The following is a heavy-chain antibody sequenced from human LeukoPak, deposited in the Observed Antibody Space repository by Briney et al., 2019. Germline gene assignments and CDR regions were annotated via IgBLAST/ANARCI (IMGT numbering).Heavy chain of an antibody. Sequence: AGGSLRLSCAASGFTFSVYSMNWVRQAPGKGLEWVSYISSDSGTIYYADSVKGRFTISRDNAKNSLYLQMDNLRAADTAVYYCARNYSPFDYQGQGTLVTVSS. CDR3: ARNYSPFDY. CDR1: GFTFSVYS. J-gene: IGHJ4*02. D-gene: IGHD3-10*01. CDR2: ISSDSGTI. V-gene: IGHV3-48*01.